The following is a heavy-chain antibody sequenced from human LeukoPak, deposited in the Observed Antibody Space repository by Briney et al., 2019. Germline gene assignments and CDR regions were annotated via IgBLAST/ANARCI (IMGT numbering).Heavy chain of an antibody. Sequence: RSSETLSLTCAVYGGSFSGYYWSWIRQPPGKGLEWSGEINHSGSTNYNPSPKSRVTISVDTSKNQFSLKLSSVTAADTAVYYCAREVAAWMPRYNWFDPWGQGTLVTVSS. CDR1: GGSFSGYY. D-gene: IGHD1-1*01. J-gene: IGHJ5*02. CDR2: INHSGST. CDR3: AREVAAWMPRYNWFDP. V-gene: IGHV4-34*01.